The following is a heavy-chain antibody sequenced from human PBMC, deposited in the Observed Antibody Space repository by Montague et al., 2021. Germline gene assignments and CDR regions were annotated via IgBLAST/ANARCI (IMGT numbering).Heavy chain of an antibody. CDR2: IGSSCGYI. CDR3: SGSSRLEGLDV. CDR1: GFTFSNYG. V-gene: IGHV3-21*01. J-gene: IGHJ6*02. Sequence: SLRLSCAASGFTFSNYGMNWVRQAPGKGLEWVSCIGSSCGYISYADSVKGRFTISRDNAKNSLYLQMSSLSAEETAVYYCSGSSRLEGLDVWGQGTTVTVSS.